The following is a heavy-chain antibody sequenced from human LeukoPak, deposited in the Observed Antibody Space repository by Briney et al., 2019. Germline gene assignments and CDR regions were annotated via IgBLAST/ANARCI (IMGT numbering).Heavy chain of an antibody. CDR3: ARGSSNYGPEPLYYYYYMDV. CDR1: GYTFTSYG. D-gene: IGHD4-11*01. CDR2: ISAYNGNT. Sequence: ASVKVSCKASGYTFTSYGISWVRQAPGQGLEWMGWISAYNGNTNYAQKLQGRVTMTTDTSTSTAYMELRSLRSDDTAVYYCARGSSNYGPEPLYYYYYMDVWGKRTTVTVSS. V-gene: IGHV1-18*01. J-gene: IGHJ6*03.